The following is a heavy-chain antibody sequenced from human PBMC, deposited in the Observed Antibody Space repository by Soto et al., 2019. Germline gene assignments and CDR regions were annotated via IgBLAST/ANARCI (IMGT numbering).Heavy chain of an antibody. CDR2: IYYSGST. J-gene: IGHJ6*02. D-gene: IGHD2-2*01. V-gene: IGHV4-59*01. CDR3: ASLYCSSTSCYSGGMDV. Sequence: SETLSLTCTVSGGSISSYYWSWIRQPPGKGLEWIGYIYYSGSTNYNPSLKSRVTISVDTSKNQFSLKLSSVTAADTAVYYCASLYCSSTSCYSGGMDVWGQGTTVTAP. CDR1: GGSISSYY.